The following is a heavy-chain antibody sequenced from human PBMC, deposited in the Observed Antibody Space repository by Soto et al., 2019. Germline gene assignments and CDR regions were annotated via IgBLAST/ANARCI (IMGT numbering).Heavy chain of an antibody. Sequence: QVQLVQSGAEVKKPGASVKVSCKASGYTFTSYGISWVRQASGQGLEWMGWISAYNGNTKYAQKLQGRVTMTTDTRTSTADMELRSLRSDDTAGYYCARDEAYKWNDGGWFDPWGQGTLVTVSS. CDR1: GYTFTSYG. D-gene: IGHD1-1*01. V-gene: IGHV1-18*01. CDR2: ISAYNGNT. J-gene: IGHJ5*02. CDR3: ARDEAYKWNDGGWFDP.